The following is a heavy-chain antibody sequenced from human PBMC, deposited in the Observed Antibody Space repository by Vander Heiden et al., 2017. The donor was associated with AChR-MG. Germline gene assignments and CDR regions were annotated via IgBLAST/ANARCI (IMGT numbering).Heavy chain of an antibody. D-gene: IGHD2-21*02. J-gene: IGHJ4*02. CDR1: GYTFTSYG. CDR2: ISAYNGNT. Sequence: QVQLVQSGAEVKKPGASVKVSCKASGYTFTSYGISWVRQAPGQGLEWMGWISAYNGNTNYAQKLQGRVTMTTDTSTSTAYMELRSLRSDDTAVYYCARGSYCGGGDCYSPPTPNFDYWGQGTLVTVSS. V-gene: IGHV1-18*01. CDR3: ARGSYCGGGDCYSPPTPNFDY.